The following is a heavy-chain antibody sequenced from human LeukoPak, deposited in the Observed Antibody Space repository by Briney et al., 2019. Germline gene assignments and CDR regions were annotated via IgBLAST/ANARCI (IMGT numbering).Heavy chain of an antibody. CDR3: ARWAHDY. J-gene: IGHJ4*02. V-gene: IGHV3-33*01. Sequence: GGSLRLSCAASGFNFSSYGIHWVRQAPGKGLEWVAVILYDGSNKYYADSVKGRFSISRDNSENTLYLQMNSLRAEDTAVYYCARWAHDYWGQGTLVTVSS. CDR2: ILYDGSNK. CDR1: GFNFSSYG.